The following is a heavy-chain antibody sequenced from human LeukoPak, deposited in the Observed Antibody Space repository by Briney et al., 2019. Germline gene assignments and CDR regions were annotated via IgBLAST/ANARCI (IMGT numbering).Heavy chain of an antibody. V-gene: IGHV3-74*01. CDR1: GFTFSSYS. Sequence: QSGGSLRLSCAASGFTFSSYSMNWARQAPGKGLLWVSRINGDGTDITYADSVKGRFSISRDNAKNTLYLQMNTLRVEDTAVYYCVRETDFWSGLAWGQGTLVTVSS. CDR3: VRETDFWSGLA. D-gene: IGHD3-3*01. J-gene: IGHJ5*02. CDR2: INGDGTDI.